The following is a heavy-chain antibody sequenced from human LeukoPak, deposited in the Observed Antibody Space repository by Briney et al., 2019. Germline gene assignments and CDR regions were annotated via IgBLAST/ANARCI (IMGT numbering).Heavy chain of an antibody. CDR3: ARDPGAARPHFDY. V-gene: IGHV3-21*01. CDR1: GFTFSSYS. J-gene: IGHJ4*02. Sequence: PGGSLRLSCAASGFTFSSYSMTWVRQAPGKGLEWVSSISSSSSYIYYADSVKGRFTISRDNAKNSLYLQMNSLRAEDTAVYYCARDPGAARPHFDYWGQGTLVTVSS. D-gene: IGHD6-6*01. CDR2: ISSSSSYI.